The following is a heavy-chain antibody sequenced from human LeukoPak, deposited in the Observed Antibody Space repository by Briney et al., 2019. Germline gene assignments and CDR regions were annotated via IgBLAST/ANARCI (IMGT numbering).Heavy chain of an antibody. Sequence: TTSGTLSLTCAVSGGSISSSNWWSWVRQPPGKGLEWIGEIYHSGSTNYNPSLKSRVTISVDKSKNQFSLKLSSVTAADTAVYYCARVGGSGSINYYYYYGMDVWGQGTTVTVSS. D-gene: IGHD3-10*01. CDR3: ARVGGSGSINYYYYYGMDV. J-gene: IGHJ6*02. V-gene: IGHV4-4*02. CDR2: IYHSGST. CDR1: GGSISSSNW.